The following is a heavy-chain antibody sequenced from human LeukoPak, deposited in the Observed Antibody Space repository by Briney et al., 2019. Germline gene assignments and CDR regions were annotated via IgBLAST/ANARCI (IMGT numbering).Heavy chain of an antibody. CDR3: ASYIAVAGDYWYFDL. Sequence: GESMKISCKGSGYSFTSYWIGWVRQMPGKGLEWMGIIYPGDSDIRYSPSFQGQVTISADKSISTAYLQWSSLKASDTAMYYCASYIAVAGDYWYFDLWGRGTLVTVSS. CDR2: IYPGDSDI. D-gene: IGHD6-19*01. CDR1: GYSFTSYW. V-gene: IGHV5-51*01. J-gene: IGHJ2*01.